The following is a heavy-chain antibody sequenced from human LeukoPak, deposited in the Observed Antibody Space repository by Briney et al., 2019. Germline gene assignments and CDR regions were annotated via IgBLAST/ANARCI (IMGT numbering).Heavy chain of an antibody. V-gene: IGHV1-69*13. CDR1: GGTFSSYA. CDR3: ARAGGGYSYGYSDY. CDR2: IIPIFGTA. D-gene: IGHD5-18*01. Sequence: SVKVSCKASGGTFSSYAISWVRQAPGQGLERMGGIIPIFGTANYAQKFQGRVTITADESTSTAYMELSSLRSEDTAVYYCARAGGGYSYGYSDYWGQGTLVTVSS. J-gene: IGHJ4*02.